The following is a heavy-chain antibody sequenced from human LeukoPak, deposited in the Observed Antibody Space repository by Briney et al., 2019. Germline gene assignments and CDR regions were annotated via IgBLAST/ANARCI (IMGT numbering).Heavy chain of an antibody. Sequence: PGGSLRLSCAASGFTFSGSAIHWVRQASGKGLEWVGRIRSKANNYATAYAASVKGRFTISRDDSKNTAYLQMNSLKTEDTAVYYCAKGWELPNWFDPWGQGTRVTVSS. CDR1: GFTFSGSA. V-gene: IGHV3-73*01. CDR2: IRSKANNYAT. D-gene: IGHD1-7*01. J-gene: IGHJ5*02. CDR3: AKGWELPNWFDP.